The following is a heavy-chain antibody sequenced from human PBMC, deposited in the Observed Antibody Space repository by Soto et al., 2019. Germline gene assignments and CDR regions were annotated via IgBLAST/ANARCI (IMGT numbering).Heavy chain of an antibody. J-gene: IGHJ2*01. CDR2: IIPIFGTA. CDR3: ARDRYRYSSSWYGYFDL. Sequence: SVKVSCKASGGTFSSYAISWVRQAPGQGLEWMGGIIPIFGTANYAQKFQGRVTITADESTSTAYMELSSLRSEDTVVYYCARDRYRYSSSWYGYFDLWGRGTLVTVSS. CDR1: GGTFSSYA. V-gene: IGHV1-69*13. D-gene: IGHD6-13*01.